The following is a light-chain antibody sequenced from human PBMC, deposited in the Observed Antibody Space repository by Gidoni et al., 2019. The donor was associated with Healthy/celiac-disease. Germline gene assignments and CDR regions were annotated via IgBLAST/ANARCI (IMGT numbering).Light chain of an antibody. CDR2: DAS. CDR3: QQFNSYPST. J-gene: IGKJ5*01. Sequence: LQFTHSPSSLSASVGDSVTITGRARQVISSALAWYQQTPGKAPKLLIYDASSLESGVPSRFSGSGYGTDFTLTISSLQPEDFATYYCQQFNSYPSTFGQGTRLEIK. CDR1: QVISSA. V-gene: IGKV1-13*02.